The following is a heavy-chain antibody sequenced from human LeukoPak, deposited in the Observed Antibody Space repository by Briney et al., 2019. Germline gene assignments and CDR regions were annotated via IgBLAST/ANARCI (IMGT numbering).Heavy chain of an antibody. V-gene: IGHV4-34*01. Sequence: SETLSLTCGVSGGSFRGYHWSWIRQPPGKGLEWIGEINHSGSTNHNPSLKSRVTISVDTSKNQFSLKLSSVTAADTAVYYCARGGYCSGPTCYSLDYWGQGTLVTVSS. D-gene: IGHD2-15*01. CDR1: GGSFRGYH. J-gene: IGHJ4*02. CDR3: ARGGYCSGPTCYSLDY. CDR2: INHSGST.